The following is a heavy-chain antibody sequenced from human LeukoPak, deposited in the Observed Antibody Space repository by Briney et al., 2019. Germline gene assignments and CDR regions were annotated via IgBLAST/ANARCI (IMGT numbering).Heavy chain of an antibody. CDR3: ARCHYGGNLADYYYYYYIDV. CDR2: IIPIFGTA. V-gene: IGHV1-69*13. CDR1: GGTFSSYA. Sequence: ASVKVSCKASGGTFSSYAISWVRQAPGQGLEWMGGIIPIFGTANYAQKFQGRVTITADESTSTAYMELSGLRSEDTAVYYCARCHYGGNLADYYYYYYIDVWGKGTTVTISS. J-gene: IGHJ6*03. D-gene: IGHD4-23*01.